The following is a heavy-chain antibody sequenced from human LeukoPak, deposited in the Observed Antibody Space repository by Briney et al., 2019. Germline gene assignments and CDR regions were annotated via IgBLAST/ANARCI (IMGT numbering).Heavy chain of an antibody. J-gene: IGHJ4*02. Sequence: PGGSLRLSCAASGFTVSSNYMSWVRQAPGKGLEWVSVIYSGGYTYYADSVKGRFTISRDNSKNTLYLQRNSLRAEDTAVYYCARAPYYYDRSGYYYFDYWGQGTLVTVSS. CDR1: GFTVSSNY. CDR3: ARAPYYYDRSGYYYFDY. CDR2: IYSGGYT. V-gene: IGHV3-66*01. D-gene: IGHD3-22*01.